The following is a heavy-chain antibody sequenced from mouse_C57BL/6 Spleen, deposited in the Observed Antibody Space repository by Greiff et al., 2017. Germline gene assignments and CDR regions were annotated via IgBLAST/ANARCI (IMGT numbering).Heavy chain of an antibody. CDR2: ISSGSSTI. CDR3: AKGSGPDY. V-gene: IGHV5-17*01. J-gene: IGHJ2*01. D-gene: IGHD4-1*01. Sequence: EVKLVESGGGLVKPGGSLKLSCAASGFTFSDYGMHWVRQAPEKGLEWVAYISSGSSTIYYADTVKGRFTISKDNAKNTLFLQMTSLRSEDTAMYYGAKGSGPDYWGQGTTLTVSS. CDR1: GFTFSDYG.